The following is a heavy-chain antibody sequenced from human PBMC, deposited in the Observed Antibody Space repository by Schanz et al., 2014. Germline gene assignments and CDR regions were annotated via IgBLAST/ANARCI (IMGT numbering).Heavy chain of an antibody. J-gene: IGHJ4*02. CDR2: ISGSGVST. CDR1: GFTFSSYA. D-gene: IGHD6-19*01. V-gene: IGHV3-23*01. Sequence: QLLESGGGLVQPGGSLRLSCAASGFTFSSYAMSWVRQAPGKGLEWISAISGSGVSTHYADSVKGRFTISRDNSKNTLYLLMNSLRAEDTAVYYCAKDLISGWSGFDYWGQGTLVTVSS. CDR3: AKDLISGWSGFDY.